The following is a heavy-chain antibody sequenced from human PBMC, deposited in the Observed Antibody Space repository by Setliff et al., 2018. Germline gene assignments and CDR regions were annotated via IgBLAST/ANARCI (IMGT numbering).Heavy chain of an antibody. J-gene: IGHJ3*02. CDR1: AFTFGTYS. V-gene: IGHV3-21*01. CDR2: ISPSSFFI. CDR3: ATSPANGGHDAFNI. Sequence: GGSLRLSCAASAFTFGTYSMHWVRQTPGKGLEWVSSISPSSFFIYYTDSVKGRFIISRDNAKNSLYLHMNSLRAEDTAVYYCATSPANGGHDAFNIWGQGTVVTVSS. D-gene: IGHD6-25*01.